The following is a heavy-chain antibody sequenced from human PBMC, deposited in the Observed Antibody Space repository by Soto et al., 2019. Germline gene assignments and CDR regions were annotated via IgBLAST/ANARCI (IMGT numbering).Heavy chain of an antibody. Sequence: ASEKVSCKASGYTFTGYYMHWVRQAPGQGLEWMGWINPNSGGTNYAQKFQGWVTMTRDTSISTAYMELSRLRSDDTAVYYCATSYYDILRGVGMDVWGQGTTVTVSS. CDR3: ATSYYDILRGVGMDV. CDR1: GYTFTGYY. V-gene: IGHV1-2*04. J-gene: IGHJ6*02. D-gene: IGHD3-9*01. CDR2: INPNSGGT.